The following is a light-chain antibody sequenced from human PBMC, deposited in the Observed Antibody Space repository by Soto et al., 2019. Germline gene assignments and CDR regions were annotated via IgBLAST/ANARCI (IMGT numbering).Light chain of an antibody. J-gene: IGKJ1*01. Sequence: DIQMTQSPSTLPASVGDRVTITCRASQTIGNWLAWYQQKPGKVPKLLIYNASTLESGSPSRFSGSGSGTEFTFTISSLQADDFAIYYCQQCNLYWTFGQGTKVEIK. CDR2: NAS. CDR1: QTIGNW. V-gene: IGKV1-5*03. CDR3: QQCNLYWT.